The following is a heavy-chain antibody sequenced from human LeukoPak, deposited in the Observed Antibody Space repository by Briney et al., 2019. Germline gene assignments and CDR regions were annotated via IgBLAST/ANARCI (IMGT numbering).Heavy chain of an antibody. CDR3: ARVVSGGWSDS. J-gene: IGHJ5*01. V-gene: IGHV1-8*01. D-gene: IGHD2-15*01. CDR1: GYTFTSYD. CDR2: MNPNSGNT. Sequence: ASVKVSCKASGYTFTSYDINWVRQATGQGLEWMGWMNPNSGNTGYAQKFQGRVTMTRSTSVSTAYMELSSLGSEDTAVYYRARVVSGGWSDSWGQGTLVTVSS.